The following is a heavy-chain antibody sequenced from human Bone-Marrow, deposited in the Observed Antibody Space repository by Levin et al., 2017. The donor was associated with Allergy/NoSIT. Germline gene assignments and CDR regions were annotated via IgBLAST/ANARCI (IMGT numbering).Heavy chain of an antibody. J-gene: IGHJ6*03. D-gene: IGHD2-2*01. CDR3: AIGVQYQLQLFQYNYYMDV. CDR1: GGSFRGYY. Sequence: PSETLSLTCAVDGGSFRGYYWNWIRQPPGKGLEWIGEIIHSGSTNYNPSLQSRVTISVDTSKNQFSLKVTSVTAADMGVYYCAIGVQYQLQLFQYNYYMDVWGKGTTVTVSS. V-gene: IGHV4-34*01. CDR2: IIHSGST.